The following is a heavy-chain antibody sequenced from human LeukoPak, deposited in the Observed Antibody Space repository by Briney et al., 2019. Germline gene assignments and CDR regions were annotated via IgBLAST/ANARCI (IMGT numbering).Heavy chain of an antibody. V-gene: IGHV3-23*01. Sequence: GGSLRLSCAASGLTFSTFGMTWVRQAPGKGLEWVSAISGSAVSTFYADSVKGRFTISRDNSKNTLYLQMNSLRAEDTAVYYCATYYGDYPKWGQGTLVTVSS. J-gene: IGHJ4*02. CDR1: GLTFSTFG. D-gene: IGHD4-17*01. CDR2: ISGSAVST. CDR3: ATYYGDYPK.